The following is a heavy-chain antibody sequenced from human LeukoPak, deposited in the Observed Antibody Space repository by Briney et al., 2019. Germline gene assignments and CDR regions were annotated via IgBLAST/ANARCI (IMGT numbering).Heavy chain of an antibody. CDR2: ISYDGSNK. D-gene: IGHD5-18*01. CDR3: ARPRGYSYGYNY. V-gene: IGHV3-30-3*01. Sequence: GGSLRLSCAASGFTFSSYAMSWVRQAPGKGLEWVAVISYDGSNKYYADSVKGRFTISRDNSKNTLYLQMNSLRAEDTAVYYCARPRGYSYGYNYWGQGTLVTVSS. CDR1: GFTFSSYA. J-gene: IGHJ4*02.